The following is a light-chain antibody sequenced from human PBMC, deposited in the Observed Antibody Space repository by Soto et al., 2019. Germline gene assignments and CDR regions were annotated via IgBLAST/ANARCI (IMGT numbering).Light chain of an antibody. V-gene: IGLV2-14*01. CDR3: SSYTSSTFYV. CDR2: DVS. Sequence: SLLPQPSYLSGSPGQSITLSCTGTSSDVGGYNYVSWYQQHPGKAPKLMIYDVSNRPSGVSNRFSGSKSGNTASLTISGLQAEDEADYYCSSYTSSTFYVFGTGTKVTGL. J-gene: IGLJ1*01. CDR1: SSDVGGYNY.